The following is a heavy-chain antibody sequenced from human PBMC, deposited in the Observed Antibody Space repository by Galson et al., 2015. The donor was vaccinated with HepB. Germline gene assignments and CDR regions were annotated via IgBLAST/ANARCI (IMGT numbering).Heavy chain of an antibody. J-gene: IGHJ2*01. Sequence: ATLSLTCTVSGGSISSYYWSWIRQPPGKGLEWIGYIYYSGSTNYNPSLKSRVTISVDTSKNQFSLKLSSVTAEDTAVYYCARDMLYYYDSSAWYFDLWGRGTLVTVSS. CDR3: ARDMLYYYDSSAWYFDL. CDR1: GGSISSYY. CDR2: IYYSGST. V-gene: IGHV4-59*01. D-gene: IGHD3-22*01.